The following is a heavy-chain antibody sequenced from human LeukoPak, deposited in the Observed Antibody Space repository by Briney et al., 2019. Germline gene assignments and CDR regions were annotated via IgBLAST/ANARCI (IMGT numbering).Heavy chain of an antibody. CDR3: ARILSCSSTTCFGGYFDS. D-gene: IGHD2-2*01. Sequence: PGGSLRLSCAASGFTFNDYHMSWLRQAPGKGLEWISYISSIVSYMYYADSVRGRFTISRDSAKNSLYLQMNSLRAEDTAVYDCARILSCSSTTCFGGYFDSWGQGTPVTVSS. J-gene: IGHJ4*02. CDR2: ISSIVSYM. V-gene: IGHV3-11*04. CDR1: GFTFNDYH.